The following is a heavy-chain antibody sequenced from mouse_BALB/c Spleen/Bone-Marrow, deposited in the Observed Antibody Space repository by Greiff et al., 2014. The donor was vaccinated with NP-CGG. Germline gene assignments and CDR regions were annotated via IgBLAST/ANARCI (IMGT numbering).Heavy chain of an antibody. J-gene: IGHJ4*01. CDR2: ISSGSSTI. D-gene: IGHD1-2*01. V-gene: IGHV5-17*02. CDR1: GFTFSSFG. Sequence: EVMLVESGGGLVQPGGSRKLSCAASGFTFSSFGMHWVRQAPEKRLEWVAYISSGSSTIYYADTVKGRFTISRDNPKNTLFLQMTSLRSEDTAMYYCARSLLRLSYAMDYWGQGTSVTVSS. CDR3: ARSLLRLSYAMDY.